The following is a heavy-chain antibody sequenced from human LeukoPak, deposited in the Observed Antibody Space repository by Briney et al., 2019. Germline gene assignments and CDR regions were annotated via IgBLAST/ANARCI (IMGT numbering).Heavy chain of an antibody. CDR1: GFTFSDYY. D-gene: IGHD6-13*01. CDR2: ISSSGSTI. CDR3: ARDFSSSWASLDV. Sequence: GGSLRLSCAASGFTFSDYYMSWIRQAPGKGPEWVSYISSSGSTIYYADSVKGRFTISRDNAKNSLYLQMNSLRAEDTAVYYCARDFSSSWASLDVWGKGTTVTVSS. V-gene: IGHV3-11*04. J-gene: IGHJ6*04.